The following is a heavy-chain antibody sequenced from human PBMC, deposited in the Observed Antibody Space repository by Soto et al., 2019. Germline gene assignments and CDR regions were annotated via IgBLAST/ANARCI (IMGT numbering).Heavy chain of an antibody. CDR1: GVTISSSSYY. Sequence: SETLSLTCPVSGVTISSSSYYWGWIRQPPGKGLEWIGSIYYSGSTYYNPSLNSQVTISVDTSKNQFSLNVISVTAADTAVYYGRRTSSNGTGVWGKGPRFPVSS. J-gene: IGHJ6*04. V-gene: IGHV4-39*01. CDR2: IYYSGST. CDR3: RRTSSNGTGV. D-gene: IGHD2-2*01.